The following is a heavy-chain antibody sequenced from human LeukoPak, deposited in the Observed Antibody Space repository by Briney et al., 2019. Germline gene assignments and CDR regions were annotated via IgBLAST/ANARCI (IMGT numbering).Heavy chain of an antibody. Sequence: GGSLRLSCAASGFTFSSYAMHWVRQAPGKGLEYVSAISSNGGSTYYANSVKGRFTISRDNSKNTLYLQMGSLRAEDMAVYYGVRDPSYYGFMGYFDYWGQGTLVTVSS. J-gene: IGHJ4*02. CDR3: VRDPSYYGFMGYFDY. V-gene: IGHV3-64*01. D-gene: IGHD3-10*01. CDR1: GFTFSSYA. CDR2: ISSNGGST.